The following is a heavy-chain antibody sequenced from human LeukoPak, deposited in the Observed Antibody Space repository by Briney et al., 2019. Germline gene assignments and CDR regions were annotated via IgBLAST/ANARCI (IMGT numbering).Heavy chain of an antibody. D-gene: IGHD3-3*01. CDR3: AKDLERYYDFWSGYYKPYYFDY. Sequence: GGSLRLSCAASGFTFSSYAMSWVRQAPGKGLEWVSAISGSGGSTYYADSVKGRFTISRDNSKNTLYLQMNSLRAEDTAVYYCAKDLERYYDFWSGYYKPYYFDYWSQGTLVTVSS. V-gene: IGHV3-23*01. J-gene: IGHJ4*02. CDR2: ISGSGGST. CDR1: GFTFSSYA.